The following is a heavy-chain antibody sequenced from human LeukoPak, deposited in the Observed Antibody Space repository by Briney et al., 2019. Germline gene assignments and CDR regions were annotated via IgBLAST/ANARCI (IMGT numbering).Heavy chain of an antibody. CDR2: IYYSGST. CDR1: GGSISSYY. CDR3: ARHLFSGGRYHVDS. V-gene: IGHV4-39*01. J-gene: IGHJ4*02. Sequence: SETLSLTCTVSGGSISSYYWGWIRQPPGKGLEWIGNIYYSGSTYYSPSLKSRVTISVDTSKNLFSLKLSSVTAADTAVYYCARHLFSGGRYHVDSWGQGTLVTVSS. D-gene: IGHD6-19*01.